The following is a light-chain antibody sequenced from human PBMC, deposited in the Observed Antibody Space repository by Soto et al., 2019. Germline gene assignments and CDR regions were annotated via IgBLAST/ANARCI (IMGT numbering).Light chain of an antibody. CDR3: QQYGSSQWT. V-gene: IGKV3-20*01. CDR2: GAS. J-gene: IGKJ1*01. CDR1: QSVSSSY. Sequence: EIVLTQSPGTLSLSPGERATLSCRASQSVSSSYLAWYQQKPGQAPRLLIYGASSRATGIPDRFSGSGSGTDFTLTISRLEPEDFAVYYCQQYGSSQWTFXQGTKVDIK.